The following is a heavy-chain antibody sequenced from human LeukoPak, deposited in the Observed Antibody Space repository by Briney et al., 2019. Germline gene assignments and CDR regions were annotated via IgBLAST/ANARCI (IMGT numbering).Heavy chain of an antibody. CDR2: IYSAGDT. D-gene: IGHD2-21*01. Sequence: PGGSLRLSCAASGFTVSTNQMSWVRQAPGKGLEWVSLIYSAGDTHYVDSVKGRFTISRDNAKNSLYLQMNSLRAEDTAVYYCARRPYCGGDCYSYYYYYYMDVWGKGTTVTVSS. V-gene: IGHV3-53*01. J-gene: IGHJ6*03. CDR1: GFTVSTNQ. CDR3: ARRPYCGGDCYSYYYYYYMDV.